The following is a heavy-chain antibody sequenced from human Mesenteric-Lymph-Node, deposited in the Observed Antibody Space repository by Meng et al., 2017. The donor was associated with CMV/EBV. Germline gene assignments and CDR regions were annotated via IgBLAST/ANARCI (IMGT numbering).Heavy chain of an antibody. J-gene: IGHJ5*02. Sequence: GESLKISCAGSGFIFSSYEINWVRQAPGRGLEWISYISSSASSKNYADSVKGRFTISRDNAKKSVYLEMNSLRAEDTAVYYCARLAGDSHYDWFDPWGRGTLVTVS. CDR2: ISSSASSK. D-gene: IGHD4-11*01. CDR3: ARLAGDSHYDWFDP. V-gene: IGHV3-48*03. CDR1: GFIFSSYE.